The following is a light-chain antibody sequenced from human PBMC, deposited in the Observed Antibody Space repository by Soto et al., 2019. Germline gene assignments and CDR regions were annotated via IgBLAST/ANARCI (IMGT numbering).Light chain of an antibody. J-gene: IGKJ5*01. CDR3: QQYHTSSIT. Sequence: DIQMTQSPSTLSGSVGDRVTITCRASQTISSWLAWYQQKPGKAPKLLIYKSSTLKSGVPSRFRGSGSGTEFTITISSLKPDDFATYYCQQYHTSSITFGPVTRLEIK. CDR2: KSS. V-gene: IGKV1-5*03. CDR1: QTISSW.